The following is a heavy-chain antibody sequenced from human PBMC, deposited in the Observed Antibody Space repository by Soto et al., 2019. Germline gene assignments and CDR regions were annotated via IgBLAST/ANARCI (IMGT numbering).Heavy chain of an antibody. D-gene: IGHD2-2*01. J-gene: IGHJ6*02. CDR3: AREDSIVVVPAAIGYYYYGMDV. V-gene: IGHV3-21*01. CDR2: ISSSSYI. Sequence: GGSLRLSCAASGFTFSSYSMNWVRQAPGKGLEWVSSISSSSYIYYADSVKGRFTISRDNAKNSLYLQMNGLRAEDTAVYYCAREDSIVVVPAAIGYYYYGMDVWGQGTTVTVSS. CDR1: GFTFSSYS.